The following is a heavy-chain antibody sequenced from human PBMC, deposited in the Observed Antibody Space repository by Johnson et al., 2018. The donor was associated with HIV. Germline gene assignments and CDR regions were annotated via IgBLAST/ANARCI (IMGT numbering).Heavy chain of an antibody. V-gene: IGHV3-23*04. J-gene: IGHJ3*02. CDR2: ISGSGDRT. CDR1: GFNFSNHA. D-gene: IGHD3-10*01. CDR3: ARAFPMVRYDAFDI. Sequence: VQLVESGGGLVQPGGSLRLSCAASGFNFSNHAMSWVRQAPGKGLEWVSGISGSGDRTYDADSVKGRFTISRDNSKSTLYLQMNSLRAEDTAVYYCARAFPMVRYDAFDIWGQGTMVTVSS.